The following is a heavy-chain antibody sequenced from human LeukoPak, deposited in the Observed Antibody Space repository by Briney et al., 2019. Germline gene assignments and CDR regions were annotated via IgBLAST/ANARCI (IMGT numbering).Heavy chain of an antibody. CDR2: INWNGGST. D-gene: IGHD3-22*01. J-gene: IGHJ4*02. V-gene: IGHV3-20*04. Sequence: GGSLRLSCAASGFTFDDYGMSWVRQAPGKGLEWVSGINWNGGSTGYADSVKGRFTISRDNAKNSLYLQMNSLRAEDTAVYYCARCYDSSGYYYVPLDYWGQGTLVTVSS. CDR3: ARCYDSSGYYYVPLDY. CDR1: GFTFDDYG.